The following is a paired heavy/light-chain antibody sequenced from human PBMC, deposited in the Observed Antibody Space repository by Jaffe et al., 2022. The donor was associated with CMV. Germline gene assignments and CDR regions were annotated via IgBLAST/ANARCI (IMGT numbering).Light chain of an antibody. CDR3: SSYTSTGSTWV. J-gene: IGLJ3*02. V-gene: IGLV2-14*03. CDR2: DVS. Sequence: QSALTQPASVSGSPGQSITISCTGTSSDVGGYVSWYQQHPGKAPKLMIYDVSNRPSGVSNRFSGSKSGNTASLTISGLQAEDEADYYCSSYTSTGSTWVFGGGTKLTVL. CDR1: SSDVGGY.
Heavy chain of an antibody. CDR2: IDWDDDK. J-gene: IGHJ6*03. CDR1: GFSLSTSGMC. CDR3: ARIAPYCSSTSPMDV. D-gene: IGHD2-2*01. V-gene: IGHV2-70*15. Sequence: QVTLRESGPALVKPTQTLTLTCTFSGFSLSTSGMCVSWIRQPPGKALEWLARIDWDDDKYYSTSLKTRLTISKDTSKNQVVLTMTNMDPVDTATYYCARIAPYCSSTSPMDVWGKGTTVTVSS.